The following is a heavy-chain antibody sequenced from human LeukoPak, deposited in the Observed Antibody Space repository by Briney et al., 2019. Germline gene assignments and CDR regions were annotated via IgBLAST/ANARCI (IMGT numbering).Heavy chain of an antibody. J-gene: IGHJ4*02. D-gene: IGHD2-2*01. V-gene: IGHV3-53*01. CDR1: GFTVSSNY. Sequence: PGGSLRLSCAASGFTVSSNYMSWVRRAPGKGLEWVSVIYSGGSTYYADSVKGRFTISRDNSKNTLYLQMNSLRAEDTAVYYCARAVVVPARYYFDYWGQGTLVTVSS. CDR2: IYSGGST. CDR3: ARAVVVPARYYFDY.